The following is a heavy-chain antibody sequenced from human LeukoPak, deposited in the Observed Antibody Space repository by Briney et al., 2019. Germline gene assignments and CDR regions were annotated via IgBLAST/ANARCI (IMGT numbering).Heavy chain of an antibody. Sequence: GGSLRLSCAASGFTFSDYYMSWIRQAPGKGLEWVSYISSSGSTIYYADSVKGRFTISRDNAKNSLYLQMNSLRAEDTAVYYCARVPYYYDSSGSYPLDYWGQGTLVTVSS. J-gene: IGHJ4*02. D-gene: IGHD3-22*01. CDR1: GFTFSDYY. CDR2: ISSSGSTI. CDR3: ARVPYYYDSSGSYPLDY. V-gene: IGHV3-11*01.